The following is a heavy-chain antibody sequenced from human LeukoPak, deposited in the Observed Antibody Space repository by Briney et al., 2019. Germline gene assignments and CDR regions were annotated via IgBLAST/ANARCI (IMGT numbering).Heavy chain of an antibody. CDR2: INPSGGST. D-gene: IGHD4-17*01. CDR1: GYTFTSYY. V-gene: IGHV1-46*01. J-gene: IGHJ6*03. CDR3: ARGDYGDQYYMDV. Sequence: ASVKVYCKASGYTFTSYYMHWVRQAPGQGLEWMGIINPSGGSTSYAQKFQGGVTMTRDTSTSTVYMELSSLRSEDTAVYYCARGDYGDQYYMDVWGKGTTVTVSS.